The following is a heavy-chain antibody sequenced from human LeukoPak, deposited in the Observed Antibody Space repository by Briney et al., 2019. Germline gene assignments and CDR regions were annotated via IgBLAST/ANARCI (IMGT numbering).Heavy chain of an antibody. CDR1: GGSFSGYY. CDR2: INHSGST. V-gene: IGHV4-34*01. D-gene: IGHD3-3*01. J-gene: IGHJ6*02. Sequence: PSETLSLTCAVYGGSFSGYYWSWIRQPPGKGLEWIGEINHSGSTNYNPSLKSRVTISVDTSKNQFSPKLSSVTAADTAVYYCARRVDFWSGYSPEIYGMDVWGQGTTVTVSS. CDR3: ARRVDFWSGYSPEIYGMDV.